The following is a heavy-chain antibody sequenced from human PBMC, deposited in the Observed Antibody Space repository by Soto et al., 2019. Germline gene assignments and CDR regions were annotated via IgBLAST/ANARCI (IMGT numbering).Heavy chain of an antibody. J-gene: IGHJ3*02. CDR2: IFVDSSII. D-gene: IGHD2-15*01. Sequence: PGGSLRLSCVASGFTFSSYSMVWVRQAPGKGLEWISYIFVDSSIIYYADSVKGRFTASRDNAQNSLFLLMNSLRAEDTAVYYCAKDAGYCSGGNCYSYHDAFDIWGQGTLVTVSS. CDR1: GFTFSSYS. V-gene: IGHV3-48*04. CDR3: AKDAGYCSGGNCYSYHDAFDI.